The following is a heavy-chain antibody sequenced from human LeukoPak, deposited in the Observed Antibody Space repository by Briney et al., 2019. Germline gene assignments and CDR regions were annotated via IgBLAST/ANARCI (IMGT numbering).Heavy chain of an antibody. CDR1: GFTFSSYS. Sequence: GGSLRLACAASGFTFSSYSMNWVRQAPGKGLEWVSSISSSSSYIYYADSVKGRFTISRDNAKNSLYLQMNSLRAEDTAVYYCARLSSGLVDYWGQGTLVTVSS. D-gene: IGHD3-22*01. V-gene: IGHV3-21*01. CDR2: ISSSSSYI. CDR3: ARLSSGLVDY. J-gene: IGHJ4*02.